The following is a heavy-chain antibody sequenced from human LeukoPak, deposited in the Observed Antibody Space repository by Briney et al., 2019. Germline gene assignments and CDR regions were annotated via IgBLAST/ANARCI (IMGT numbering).Heavy chain of an antibody. CDR3: ARAPYGDSSDWFDP. CDR2: IYHRGNT. V-gene: IGHV4-4*02. D-gene: IGHD4-17*01. CDR1: GGSISSSNW. Sequence: SETLSLTCAVSGGSISSSNWWSWVRQPPGKGLEWIGEIYHRGNTNYDPSLKSRVSILVDKSNNQFSLKLRSVTAADTAIYFCARAPYGDSSDWFDPWGQGTLVTVSS. J-gene: IGHJ5*02.